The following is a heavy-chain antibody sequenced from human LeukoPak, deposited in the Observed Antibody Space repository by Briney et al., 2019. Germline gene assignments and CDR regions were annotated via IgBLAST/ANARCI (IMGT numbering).Heavy chain of an antibody. Sequence: GGSLRLSCAASGFTFSSYSMNWVRQAPGKGLEWVAVIWYDGSNKYYADSVKGRFTISRDNSKNTLYLQMNSLRAEDTAAYYCARGGYSYGFSHYFDYWGQGTLVTVSS. CDR2: IWYDGSNK. CDR3: ARGGYSYGFSHYFDY. CDR1: GFTFSSYS. D-gene: IGHD5-18*01. V-gene: IGHV3-33*08. J-gene: IGHJ4*02.